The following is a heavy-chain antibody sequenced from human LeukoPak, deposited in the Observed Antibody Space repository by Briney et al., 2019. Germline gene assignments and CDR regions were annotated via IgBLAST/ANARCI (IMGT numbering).Heavy chain of an antibody. Sequence: GGSLRLSCAASGFTFRSYGMSWVRQAPGKGLEWVSAISGSGGSTYYADSVKGRFTISRDNSKNTLYLQMNSLRAEDTAVYYCARDGSGYPFDYWGQGTLVTVSS. D-gene: IGHD3-3*01. J-gene: IGHJ4*02. V-gene: IGHV3-23*01. CDR1: GFTFRSYG. CDR3: ARDGSGYPFDY. CDR2: ISGSGGST.